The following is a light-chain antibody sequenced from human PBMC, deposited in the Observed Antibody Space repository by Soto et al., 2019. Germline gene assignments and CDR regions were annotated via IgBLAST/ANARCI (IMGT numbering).Light chain of an antibody. CDR3: QQNYRATPWT. Sequence: DIQMTQSPSSLSASLGDRVTITCRASQPISTFLNWYQQKTGRAPKLLIYGASTLHSGVPSRFSGGGSGTDFTLNISSLQPDDFATYYCQQNYRATPWTFGQGTKVDIK. J-gene: IGKJ1*01. CDR2: GAS. V-gene: IGKV1-39*01. CDR1: QPISTF.